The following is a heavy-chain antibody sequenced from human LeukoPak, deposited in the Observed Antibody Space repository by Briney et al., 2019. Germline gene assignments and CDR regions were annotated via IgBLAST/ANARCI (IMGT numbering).Heavy chain of an antibody. Sequence: GGSLRLSCAASGFTFDDYAMHWDRQAPGKGLEWVSGISWNSGSIGYADSVKGRFTISRDNAKNSLYLQMNSLRAEDTALYYCAKASGPNYYYYGMDVWGQGTTVTVSS. CDR3: AKASGPNYYYYGMDV. CDR1: GFTFDDYA. V-gene: IGHV3-9*01. D-gene: IGHD3-3*01. CDR2: ISWNSGSI. J-gene: IGHJ6*02.